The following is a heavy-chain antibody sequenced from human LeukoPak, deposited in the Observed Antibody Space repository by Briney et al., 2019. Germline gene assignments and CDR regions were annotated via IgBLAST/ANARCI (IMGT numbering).Heavy chain of an antibody. D-gene: IGHD2/OR15-2a*01. J-gene: IGHJ4*02. CDR1: GFTFSSYS. V-gene: IGHV3-21*01. CDR2: ISSRSSYI. Sequence: GGSLRLSCAASGFTFSSYSMNWVRQAPGKGLEWVSSISSRSSYIYYADSVKGRFTISRDNAKNSLYLQMNSLRAEDTAVYYCAAGRGLLSAPDYWGQGTLVTVSS. CDR3: AAGRGLLSAPDY.